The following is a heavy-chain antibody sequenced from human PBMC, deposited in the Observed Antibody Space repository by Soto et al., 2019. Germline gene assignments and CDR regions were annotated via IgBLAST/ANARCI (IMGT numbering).Heavy chain of an antibody. Sequence: QVQLVQSGAEVKKPGASVKVSCKASGYTFTSYSISWVRQAPGQGLEWMGWISAYNGNTNYAQKLQGRVTMTTDTSTSTAYMELRSLRSDDTAVYYCARERDFWSGYFPGGTYYYYGMDVWGQGTTVTVSS. CDR2: ISAYNGNT. D-gene: IGHD3-3*01. J-gene: IGHJ6*02. CDR1: GYTFTSYS. CDR3: ARERDFWSGYFPGGTYYYYGMDV. V-gene: IGHV1-18*01.